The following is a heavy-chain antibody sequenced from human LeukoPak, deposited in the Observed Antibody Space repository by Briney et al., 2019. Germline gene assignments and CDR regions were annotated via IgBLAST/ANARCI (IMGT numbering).Heavy chain of an antibody. CDR1: GFTFSSYS. D-gene: IGHD3-10*01. J-gene: IGHJ4*02. CDR2: ISSSSSTI. V-gene: IGHV3-48*02. CDR3: ARGDGSGSNYYFDY. Sequence: GGSLRLSCAASGFTFSSYSMNWVRQAPGKGLEWVSYISSSSSTIYYADSVKGRFTISRDAAKNSLYLQMNSLRDEDTAVYYCARGDGSGSNYYFDYWGQGTLVTVSS.